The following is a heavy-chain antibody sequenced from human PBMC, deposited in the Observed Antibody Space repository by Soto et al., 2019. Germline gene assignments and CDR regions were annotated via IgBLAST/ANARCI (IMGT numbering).Heavy chain of an antibody. CDR1: GGTFSSYA. Sequence: SVKVSCKASGGTFSSYAISWVRQAPGQGLEWMGGIIPIFGTANYAQKFQGRVTITADESTSTAYMELSSLRSEDTAVYYCARAPDYYDSSGSNWFDPWGQGALVTVSS. CDR3: ARAPDYYDSSGSNWFDP. V-gene: IGHV1-69*13. CDR2: IIPIFGTA. D-gene: IGHD3-22*01. J-gene: IGHJ5*02.